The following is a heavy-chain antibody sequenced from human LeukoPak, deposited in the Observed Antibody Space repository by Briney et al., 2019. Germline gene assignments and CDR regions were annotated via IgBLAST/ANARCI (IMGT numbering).Heavy chain of an antibody. D-gene: IGHD3-22*01. J-gene: IGHJ5*02. CDR3: ARDLGXYYDTSDNWFDP. CDR2: IKQDGSEK. CDR1: GYRFTSYW. V-gene: IGHV3-7*01. Sequence: GESLKXSFKGSGYRFTSYWIGWVRQAPGKGLEWVATIKQDGSEKYYLDSVKGRFTISRDNAKNTLNLQMNSLRAEDTAVYYCARDLGXYYDTSDNWFDPWGQGTLVTVSS.